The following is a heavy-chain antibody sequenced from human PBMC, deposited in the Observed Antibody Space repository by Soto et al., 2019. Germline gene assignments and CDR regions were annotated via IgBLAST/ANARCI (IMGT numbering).Heavy chain of an antibody. CDR3: ARASIGITIFGVVSQRRNYYYGMDV. Sequence: SVKVSCKASGGTFSSYASSWVRQAPGQGLEWMGGIIPIFGTANYAQKFQGRVTITADKSTSTAYMELSSLRSEDTAVYCCARASIGITIFGVVSQRRNYYYGMDVWGHGTTVTLSS. J-gene: IGHJ6*02. CDR2: IIPIFGTA. V-gene: IGHV1-69*06. CDR1: GGTFSSYA. D-gene: IGHD3-3*01.